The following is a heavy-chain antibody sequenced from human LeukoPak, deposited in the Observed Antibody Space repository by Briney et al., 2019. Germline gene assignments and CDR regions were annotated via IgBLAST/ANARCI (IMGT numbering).Heavy chain of an antibody. D-gene: IGHD2-2*01. CDR3: ARHAPRENWFDP. CDR2: IYHSGST. Sequence: SETLSLTCAVSGYSISSGYYWGWLRQPPGKGLEWVGSIYHSGSTYYNPSLKSRVTISVDTSKNQFSLKLSSVTAADTAVYYCARHAPRENWFDPWGQGTLVTVSS. CDR1: GYSISSGYY. J-gene: IGHJ5*02. V-gene: IGHV4-38-2*01.